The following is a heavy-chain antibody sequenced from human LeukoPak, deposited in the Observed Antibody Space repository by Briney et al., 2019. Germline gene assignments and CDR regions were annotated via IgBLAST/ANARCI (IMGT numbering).Heavy chain of an antibody. V-gene: IGHV3-11*01. CDR3: ARDRDAWFGELSSFDY. J-gene: IGHJ4*02. CDR1: GFTFSDYY. CDR2: ISNSGSTI. Sequence: GGSLRLSCAASGFTFSDYYMSWIRQAPGKGLEWVSYISNSGSTIYYADSVKGRFTISRDNAKNSLYLQMNSLRAEDTAVYYCARDRDAWFGELSSFDYWGQGTLVTVSS. D-gene: IGHD3-10*01.